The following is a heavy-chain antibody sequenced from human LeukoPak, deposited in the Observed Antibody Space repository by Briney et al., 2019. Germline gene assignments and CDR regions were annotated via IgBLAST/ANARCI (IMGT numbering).Heavy chain of an antibody. J-gene: IGHJ4*02. V-gene: IGHV3-23*01. CDR2: ISGSGGST. Sequence: GGSLRLSCTVSGFTVSSNSMSWVRQAPGKGLEWVSAISGSGGSTYYADSVKGRFTISRDNSKNTLYLQMNSLRAEDTAVYYCAKDRLSGDYWGQGTLVTVSS. CDR3: AKDRLSGDY. D-gene: IGHD3-10*01. CDR1: GFTVSSNS.